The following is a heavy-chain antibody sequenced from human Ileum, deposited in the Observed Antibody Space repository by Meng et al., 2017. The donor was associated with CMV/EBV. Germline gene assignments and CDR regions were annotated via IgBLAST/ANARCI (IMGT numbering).Heavy chain of an antibody. CDR1: DGSIRYYY. D-gene: IGHD6-19*01. CDR3: ARAEADTGNFEY. V-gene: IGHV4-4*07. J-gene: IGHJ4*02. CDR2: ISSSGSI. Sequence: QLRDTGPGRVKPSESLPLPCTFTDGSIRYYYWSWIRQLADKGLEWIGRISSSGSINYNPSLESRLTLSVDTSKKQLSLKLSSVTAADTAVYYCARAEADTGNFEYWGQGTLVTVSS.